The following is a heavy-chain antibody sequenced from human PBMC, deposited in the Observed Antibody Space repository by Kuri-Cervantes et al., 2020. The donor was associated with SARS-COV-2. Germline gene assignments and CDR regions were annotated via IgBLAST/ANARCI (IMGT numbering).Heavy chain of an antibody. Sequence: GESLKISCAASGFTFSSYSMNWVRQAPGKGLEWVSAISGSGGSTYYADSVKGRFTISRDNSKNTLYLQMNSLRAEDTAVYYCARVEDGWIHGMDVWGQGTAVTVSS. D-gene: IGHD5-18*01. CDR3: ARVEDGWIHGMDV. J-gene: IGHJ6*02. CDR2: ISGSGGST. CDR1: GFTFSSYS. V-gene: IGHV3-23*01.